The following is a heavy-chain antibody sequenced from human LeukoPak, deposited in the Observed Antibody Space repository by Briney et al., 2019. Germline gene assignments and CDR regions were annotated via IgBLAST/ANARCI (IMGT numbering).Heavy chain of an antibody. CDR2: IYSGGST. V-gene: IGHV3-53*01. Sequence: GGSLRLSCAASGFTVSSNYMSWVRQAPGKGLEWVSVIYSGGSTYYADSVKGRFTISRDNSKNTLYLQMNSLRAEDTAVYYCAIRTTVTYSLDYWGQGTLVTVSS. CDR1: GFTVSSNY. CDR3: AIRTTVTYSLDY. D-gene: IGHD4-17*01. J-gene: IGHJ4*02.